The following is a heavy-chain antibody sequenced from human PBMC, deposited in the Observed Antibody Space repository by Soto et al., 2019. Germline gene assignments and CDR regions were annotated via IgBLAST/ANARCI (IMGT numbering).Heavy chain of an antibody. D-gene: IGHD4-4*01. CDR1: GYTFINFR. CDR2: IRGYNGDT. Sequence: ASVKVSCKTSGYTFINFRITWVRQAPGQGLEWVGKIRGYNGDTNYAPKLQGRVTMTTDTSTSTAYLELRTLRSDDTAVYYCARGRHRNPDYWGQGTLVTVSS. CDR3: ARGRHRNPDY. J-gene: IGHJ4*02. V-gene: IGHV1-18*04.